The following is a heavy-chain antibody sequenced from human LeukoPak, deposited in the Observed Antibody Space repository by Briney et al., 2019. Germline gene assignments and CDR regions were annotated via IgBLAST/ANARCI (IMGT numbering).Heavy chain of an antibody. CDR2: INPNSGGT. CDR1: GYTFTSYY. V-gene: IGHV1-2*02. Sequence: ASVKVSCKASGYTFTSYYMHWVRQAPGQGLEWMGWINPNSGGTNYAQKFQGRVTMTRDTSISTAYMELSTLRSDDTAVYYCATPPIYGVIYWGQGTLVTASS. CDR3: ATPPIYGVIY. J-gene: IGHJ4*02. D-gene: IGHD3-3*01.